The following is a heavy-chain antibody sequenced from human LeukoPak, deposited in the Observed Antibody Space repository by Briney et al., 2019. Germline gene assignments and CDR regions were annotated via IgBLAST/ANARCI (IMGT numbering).Heavy chain of an antibody. J-gene: IGHJ5*02. CDR1: GFTFSSYA. CDR2: ISYDGSNK. CDR3: AREQNFVVVPAAGWFDP. V-gene: IGHV3-30-3*01. Sequence: GGSLRLSCAASGFTFSSYAMHWVRQAPGKGLKWVAVISYDGSNKYYADSVKGRFTISRDNSKNTLYLQMNSLRAEDTAVYYCAREQNFVVVPAAGWFDPWGQGTLVTVSS. D-gene: IGHD2-2*01.